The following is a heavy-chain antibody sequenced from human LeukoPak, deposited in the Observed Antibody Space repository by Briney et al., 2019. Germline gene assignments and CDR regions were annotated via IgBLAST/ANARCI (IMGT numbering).Heavy chain of an antibody. D-gene: IGHD2-21*01. J-gene: IGHJ4*02. Sequence: PSETLSLTCTVSGGSISNHYWTWIRQPPGKGLEWIGYIHYSGSTNYNASLKSRVTISADMSKNQFSLNLSSVTAADTAVYYCAGPYISRFNYWGQGTLVTVSS. CDR2: IHYSGST. CDR3: AGPYISRFNY. CDR1: GGSISNHY. V-gene: IGHV4-59*08.